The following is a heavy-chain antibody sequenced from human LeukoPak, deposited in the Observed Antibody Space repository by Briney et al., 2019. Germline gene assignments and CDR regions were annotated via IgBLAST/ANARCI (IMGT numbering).Heavy chain of an antibody. D-gene: IGHD3-22*01. V-gene: IGHV1-24*01. CDR2: FDPEDGET. CDR1: GYTLTELS. Sequence: GASVKVSCKVSGYTLTELSMHWVRQAPGKGLEWMGGFDPEDGETIYAQKFQGRVTMTEDTSTDTAYMELSSLRSEDTAVYYCATTSDMLSSGSDAFDIWGQGTMVTVSS. CDR3: ATTSDMLSSGSDAFDI. J-gene: IGHJ3*02.